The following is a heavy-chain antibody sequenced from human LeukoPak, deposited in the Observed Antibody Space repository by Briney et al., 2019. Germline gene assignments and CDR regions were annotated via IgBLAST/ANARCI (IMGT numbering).Heavy chain of an antibody. J-gene: IGHJ4*02. Sequence: GGSLRLSCAASGFTVSSNYMNWVRQAPGKGLEWVSVIYGGGDIYYADSVKGRFTISRDNSKNTLYLQMNSLRAEDTAVYYCARGAGYNYPYYFDYWGQGTLVTVSS. D-gene: IGHD5-24*01. V-gene: IGHV3-53*01. CDR1: GFTVSSNY. CDR3: ARGAGYNYPYYFDY. CDR2: IYGGGDI.